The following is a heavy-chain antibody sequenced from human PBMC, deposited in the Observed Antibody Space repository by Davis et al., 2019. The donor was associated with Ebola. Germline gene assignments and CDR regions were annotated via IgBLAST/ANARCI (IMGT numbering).Heavy chain of an antibody. CDR1: GFTFSSYW. Sequence: GESLKISCAASGFTFSSYWMSWVRQAPGKGLEWVANIKQDGSEKYYVDSVKGRFTISRDNAKNSLYLQMNSLRAEDTAVYYCARYYRAVAGHFDYWGQGTLVTVSS. D-gene: IGHD6-19*01. CDR2: IKQDGSEK. CDR3: ARYYRAVAGHFDY. J-gene: IGHJ4*02. V-gene: IGHV3-7*01.